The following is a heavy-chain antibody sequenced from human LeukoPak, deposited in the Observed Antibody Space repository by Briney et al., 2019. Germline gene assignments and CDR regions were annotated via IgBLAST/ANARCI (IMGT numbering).Heavy chain of an antibody. J-gene: IGHJ4*02. CDR1: GFTFSDYY. CDR3: ARKSVAASGGAFDY. CDR2: IYSGGTT. D-gene: IGHD6-13*01. Sequence: GGSLRLSCVASGFTFSDYYVSWVRQAPGKGLEWVSIIYSGGTTYYADSVKGRFTISRDNSKNTLFLLVNSLRAEDTAVYYCARKSVAASGGAFDYWGQGTLVTVSS. V-gene: IGHV3-66*01.